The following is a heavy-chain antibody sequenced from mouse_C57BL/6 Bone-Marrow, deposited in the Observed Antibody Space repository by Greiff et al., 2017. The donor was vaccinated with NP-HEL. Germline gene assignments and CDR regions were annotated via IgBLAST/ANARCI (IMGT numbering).Heavy chain of an antibody. CDR2: IHPNSGST. CDR1: GYTFTSYW. Sequence: QVQLQQSGAELVKPGASVKLSCKASGYTFTSYWMHWVKQRPGQGLEWIGMIHPNSGSTNYNEKFKSKATLTVDKSSSTAYMQLSSLTSEDSAVYYCARSLYYGSSHPWFAYWGQGTLVTVSA. CDR3: ARSLYYGSSHPWFAY. J-gene: IGHJ3*01. D-gene: IGHD1-1*01. V-gene: IGHV1-64*01.